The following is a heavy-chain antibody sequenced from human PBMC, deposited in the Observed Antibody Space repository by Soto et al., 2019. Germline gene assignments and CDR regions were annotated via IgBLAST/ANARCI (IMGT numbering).Heavy chain of an antibody. CDR3: ASLSKKEQQDLDY. Sequence: QVQLQESGPGLVKPSQTLSLTCTVSGGSISSGGYYWSWIRQHPGKGLEWIGYLYYSGSNYYNPSLTNQVTISVDTYKNQFSLKLSSVTAADTAVYYCASLSKKEQQDLDYWGQGTLVTVSS. D-gene: IGHD6-13*01. J-gene: IGHJ4*02. CDR1: GGSISSGGYY. CDR2: LYYSGSN. V-gene: IGHV4-31*01.